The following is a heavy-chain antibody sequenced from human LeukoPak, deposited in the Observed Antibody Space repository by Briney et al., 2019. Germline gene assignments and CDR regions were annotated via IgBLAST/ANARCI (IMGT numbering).Heavy chain of an antibody. CDR2: LYDDGST. V-gene: IGHV3-53*01. Sequence: GGSLRLSCAASGFTVSSNYMSWVRQARGKGLEWVSVLYDDGSTYYADAVKGRFTISRDNSKNTLYLQMNSLRAEDTAVYYCARGDRGYFDYWGQGTLVTVSS. CDR3: ARGDRGYFDY. CDR1: GFTVSSNY. J-gene: IGHJ4*02. D-gene: IGHD1-26*01.